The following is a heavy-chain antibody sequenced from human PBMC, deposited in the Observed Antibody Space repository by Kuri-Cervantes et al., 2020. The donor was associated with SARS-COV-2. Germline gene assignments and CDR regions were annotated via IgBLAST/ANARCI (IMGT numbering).Heavy chain of an antibody. CDR1: GGSISSYD. J-gene: IGHJ6*03. CDR2: IYSSGNT. D-gene: IGHD1-1*01. Sequence: SETLSLTCTVSGGSISSYDWSWIRQPPGKGLEWIGDIYSSGNTNYNPSLQSRVTISEDTSKNQCFLRLRSLTTADTAVYYCARSQLLGYYYYMDVCGEGTTVPSSS. V-gene: IGHV4-59*01. CDR3: ARSQLLGYYYYMDV.